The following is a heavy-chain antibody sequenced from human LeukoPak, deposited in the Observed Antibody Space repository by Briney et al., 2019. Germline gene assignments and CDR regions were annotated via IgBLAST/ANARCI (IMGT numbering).Heavy chain of an antibody. D-gene: IGHD3-10*01. V-gene: IGHV3-30*02. CDR1: GFTFSSYG. CDR2: IRYDGSNK. CDR3: AKDLAWFGELLI. Sequence: GGSLRLSCAASGFTFSSYGMHWVRQAPGKGLERVAFIRYDGSNKYYADSVKGRFTISRDNSKNTLYLQMNSLRAEDTAVYYCAKDLAWFGELLIWGQGTLVTVSS. J-gene: IGHJ4*02.